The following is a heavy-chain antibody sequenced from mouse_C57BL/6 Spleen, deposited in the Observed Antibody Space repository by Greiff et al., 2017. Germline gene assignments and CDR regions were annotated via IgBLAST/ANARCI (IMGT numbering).Heavy chain of an antibody. CDR2: IDPNSGGT. V-gene: IGHV1-72*01. D-gene: IGHD1-1*01. J-gene: IGHJ2*01. CDR3: ARPPITTVVADYFDY. Sequence: QVQLQPSGAELVKPGASVKLSCKASGYTFTSYWMHWVKQRPGRGLEWIGRIDPNSGGTKYNEKFKSKATLTVDKPSSTAYMQLSSLTSEDSAVYDCARPPITTVVADYFDYWGQGTTLTVSS. CDR1: GYTFTSYW.